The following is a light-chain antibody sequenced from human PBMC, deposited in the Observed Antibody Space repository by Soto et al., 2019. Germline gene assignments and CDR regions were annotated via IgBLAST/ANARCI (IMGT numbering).Light chain of an antibody. CDR3: CSYAGSSTYV. V-gene: IGLV2-14*01. Sequence: QSALTQPASVSGSPGQSITISCTGTSSDVGGYNYVSWYQQHPGKAPKLMIYEVSNRPSGVSNRFSGSKSGNTASLTISGLQAEDEADYYCCSYAGSSTYVFGTRTKVTVL. CDR2: EVS. J-gene: IGLJ1*01. CDR1: SSDVGGYNY.